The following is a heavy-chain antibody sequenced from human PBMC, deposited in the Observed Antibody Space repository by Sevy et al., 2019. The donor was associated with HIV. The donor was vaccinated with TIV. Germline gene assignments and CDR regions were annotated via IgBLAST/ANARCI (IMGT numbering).Heavy chain of an antibody. CDR3: AGFSRGSAMDPELYDY. Sequence: GGSLRLSCAASGFTFSDYYMSWIRQAPGKGLEWVSYISSSGSTIYYADSVKGRFTISRDNAKNQLYLQMNSLRAEDTAVYYCAGFSRGSAMDPELYDYWGQGTLVTVSS. CDR2: ISSSGSTI. CDR1: GFTFSDYY. V-gene: IGHV3-11*01. D-gene: IGHD5-18*01. J-gene: IGHJ4*02.